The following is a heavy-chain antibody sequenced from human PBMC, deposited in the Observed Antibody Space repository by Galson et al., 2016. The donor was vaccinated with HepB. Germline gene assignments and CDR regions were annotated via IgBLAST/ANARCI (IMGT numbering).Heavy chain of an antibody. CDR2: ISAHNGDT. V-gene: IGHV1-18*04. CDR3: ARDRDRSLDY. Sequence: SVKVSCKASGYTFTTNGIRWVRQAPGQGLEXXAWISAHNGDTNSAQKFQGRVTLTTDTSTRTAYMELRSLTSDDTAVYYCARDRDRSLDYWGQGTLVTVSS. D-gene: IGHD5-24*01. J-gene: IGHJ4*02. CDR1: GYTFTTNG.